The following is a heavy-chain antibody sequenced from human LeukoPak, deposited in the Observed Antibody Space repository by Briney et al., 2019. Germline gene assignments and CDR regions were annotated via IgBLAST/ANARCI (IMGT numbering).Heavy chain of an antibody. Sequence: GGSLRLSCAASGFTFSSYWMSWVRQAPGKGLEWVANIKQDGSEKYYVDSVKGRFTISRDNAKNSLYLQMNSLRAEDTAVYYCARDRFLPPGGIRFLEWLSSPVTFDYWGQRTLVTVSS. CDR3: ARDRFLPPGGIRFLEWLSSPVTFDY. V-gene: IGHV3-7*01. D-gene: IGHD3-3*01. CDR2: IKQDGSEK. CDR1: GFTFSSYW. J-gene: IGHJ4*02.